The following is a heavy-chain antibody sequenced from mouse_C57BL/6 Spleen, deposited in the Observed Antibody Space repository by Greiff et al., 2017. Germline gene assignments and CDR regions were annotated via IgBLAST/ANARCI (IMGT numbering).Heavy chain of an antibody. CDR3: ARQGVYDYDEGGYAMDY. V-gene: IGHV5-6*01. CDR2: ISSGGSYT. D-gene: IGHD2-4*01. CDR1: GFTFSSYG. Sequence: EVQLVESGGDLVKPGGSLKLSCAASGFTFSSYGMSWVRQTPDKRLEWVATISSGGSYTYYPDSVKGRFTISRDNAKNTLYLQMSSLKSEDTAMYYCARQGVYDYDEGGYAMDYWGQGTSVTVSS. J-gene: IGHJ4*01.